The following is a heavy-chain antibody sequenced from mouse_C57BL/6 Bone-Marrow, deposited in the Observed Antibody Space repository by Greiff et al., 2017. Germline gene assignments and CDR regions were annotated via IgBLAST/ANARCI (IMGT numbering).Heavy chain of an antibody. J-gene: IGHJ2*01. CDR1: GYTFTSYW. V-gene: IGHV1-69*01. CDR3: ARCWLLPFDY. CDR2: IDPSDSYT. D-gene: IGHD2-3*01. Sequence: QVQLQQPGAELVMPGASVKLSCKASGYTFTSYWMHWVKQRPGQGLEWIGEIDPSDSYTNYNQKFKGKSTLTVDKSSSTAYMQLSSLASEDSAVYYCARCWLLPFDYWGQGTTRTVSS.